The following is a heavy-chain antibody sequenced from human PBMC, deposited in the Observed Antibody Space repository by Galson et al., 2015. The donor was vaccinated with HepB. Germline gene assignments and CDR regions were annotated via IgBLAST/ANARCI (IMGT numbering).Heavy chain of an antibody. Sequence: SLRLSCAASGFAFSSYTMHWVRQAPGKGLEWLAVISYDGTTKKYADSVKGRFTISRDSSMNTLYLQMSSLRPGDAAVYFCARDYLDYSSGWYPWFDPWGQGTPVTVSS. D-gene: IGHD6-19*01. CDR2: ISYDGTTK. J-gene: IGHJ5*02. CDR1: GFAFSSYT. CDR3: ARDYLDYSSGWYPWFDP. V-gene: IGHV3-30-3*01.